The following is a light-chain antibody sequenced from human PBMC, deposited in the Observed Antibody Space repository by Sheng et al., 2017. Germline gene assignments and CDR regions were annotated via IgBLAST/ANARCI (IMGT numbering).Light chain of an antibody. V-gene: IGKV3-15*01. CDR2: GAS. CDR1: QSVARD. Sequence: EVVMTQSPATLSVSPGESATLSCRASQSVARDFAWYQQRPGQAPRLLIYGASTRATGIPDRFSGRGSGTEFTLTISSLQSEDFAVYFCQQYNNWPMYTFGQGTKLEIK. CDR3: QQYNNWPMYT. J-gene: IGKJ2*01.